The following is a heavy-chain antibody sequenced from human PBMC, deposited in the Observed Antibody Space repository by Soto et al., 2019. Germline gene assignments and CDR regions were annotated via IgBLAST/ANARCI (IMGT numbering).Heavy chain of an antibody. Sequence: GESLKISCNGSGYTFSTYWIAWVRQMPWKGLEWMGLIYPSDSDTKYSPAFQGQVTISADKSINTVYLQWTSLEASDSGMYYCARKFAPEFFDWWGQGTLVSVSS. D-gene: IGHD3-10*01. V-gene: IGHV5-51*01. CDR3: ARKFAPEFFDW. CDR1: GYTFSTYW. J-gene: IGHJ4*02. CDR2: IYPSDSDT.